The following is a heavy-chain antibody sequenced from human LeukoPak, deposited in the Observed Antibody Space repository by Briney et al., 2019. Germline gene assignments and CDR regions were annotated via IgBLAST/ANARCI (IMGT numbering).Heavy chain of an antibody. CDR2: INPSGGST. J-gene: IGHJ4*02. Sequence: ASVTVSCTASGYTFTSYYMHWVRQAPGQGLEWMGIINPSGGSTSYAQKFQGRVTMTRDTSTSTVYMELSSLRSEDTAVYYCARTYGDYGTFDYWGQGTLVTVSS. V-gene: IGHV1-46*01. D-gene: IGHD4-17*01. CDR1: GYTFTSYY. CDR3: ARTYGDYGTFDY.